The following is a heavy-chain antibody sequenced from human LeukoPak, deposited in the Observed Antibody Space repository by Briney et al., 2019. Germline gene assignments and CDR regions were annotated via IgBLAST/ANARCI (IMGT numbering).Heavy chain of an antibody. CDR3: ARHEEMITFGGVIASYYFDY. CDR2: IYYSGST. V-gene: IGHV4-39*01. CDR1: GGPISSSTYY. J-gene: IGHJ4*02. D-gene: IGHD3-16*02. Sequence: SETLSLTCTVSGGPISSSTYYWGWIRQPPEKGLEWIGSIYYSGSTFYNPSLKSRVTISVDSSKNHFSLKLSSVTAADTAVYYCARHEEMITFGGVIASYYFDYWGQGTLVTVSS.